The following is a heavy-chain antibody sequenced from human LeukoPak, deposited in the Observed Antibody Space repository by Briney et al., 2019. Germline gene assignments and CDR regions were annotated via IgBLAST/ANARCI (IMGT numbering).Heavy chain of an antibody. J-gene: IGHJ5*02. CDR2: IYTSGST. Sequence: SSETLSLTCTVSGGSISSESYYWNWIRQPAGEGLEWIGRIYTSGSTNYNPSLKSRVTISVDTSKNQFSLRLSSVTAADTAVYYCVTMVRGVTYNWFDPWGQGTLVTVSS. CDR1: GGSISSESYY. CDR3: VTMVRGVTYNWFDP. D-gene: IGHD3-10*01. V-gene: IGHV4-61*02.